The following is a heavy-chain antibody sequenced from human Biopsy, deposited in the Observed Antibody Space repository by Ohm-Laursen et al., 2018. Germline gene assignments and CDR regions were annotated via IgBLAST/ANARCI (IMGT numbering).Heavy chain of an antibody. D-gene: IGHD3-10*01. CDR3: ARADPPLFYYGSGSSNWFDP. CDR2: MNPDSGNT. CDR1: GYTFTSNE. Sequence: EASVKVSCKASGYTFTSNEINWVRQATGQGLEWMGWMNPDSGNTGYAQNFQGRVTMTRNTSISTAYMELSSLKSEDTAVYFCARADPPLFYYGSGSSNWFDPWGQGTLVTVSS. J-gene: IGHJ5*02. V-gene: IGHV1-8*01.